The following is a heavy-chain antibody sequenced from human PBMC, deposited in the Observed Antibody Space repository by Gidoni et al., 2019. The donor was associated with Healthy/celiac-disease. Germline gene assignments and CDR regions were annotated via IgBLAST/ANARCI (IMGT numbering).Heavy chain of an antibody. CDR3: ARSRLIYSSSPFDY. CDR1: GGSISSYY. CDR2: IYYSGST. Sequence: QVQLQESVPGLVKPSETLSLPCTVSGGSISSYYWSWIRQPPGKGLEWIGYIYYSGSTNYNPSLKSRVTISVDTSKNQFSLKLSSVTAADTAVYYCARSRLIYSSSPFDYWGQGTLVTVSS. J-gene: IGHJ4*02. D-gene: IGHD6-13*01. V-gene: IGHV4-59*08.